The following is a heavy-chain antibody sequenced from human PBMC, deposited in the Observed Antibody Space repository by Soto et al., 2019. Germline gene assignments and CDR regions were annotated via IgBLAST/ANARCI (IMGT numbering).Heavy chain of an antibody. Sequence: ESGGGVVQPGRSLRLSCAASGFTFSSYAMHWVRQAPGKGLEWVAVISYDGSNKYYADSVKGRFTISRDNSKNTLYLQMNSLRAEDTAVYYCARESSSWYVSLDYWGQGTLVTVSS. V-gene: IGHV3-30-3*01. J-gene: IGHJ4*02. D-gene: IGHD6-13*01. CDR1: GFTFSSYA. CDR3: ARESSSWYVSLDY. CDR2: ISYDGSNK.